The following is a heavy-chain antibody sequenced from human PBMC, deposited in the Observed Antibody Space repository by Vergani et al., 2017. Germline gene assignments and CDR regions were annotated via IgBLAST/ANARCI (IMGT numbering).Heavy chain of an antibody. V-gene: IGHV4-30-2*01. Sequence: QLQLQESGSGLVKPSQTLSLTCAVSGGSISSGGYSWSWIRQPPGKGLEWIGYIYHSGSTYYNPSLKSRVTISVDRSKNQFSMKLSSVTAADTAVYYCAGCRDGYNYEDYWGQGTLVTVSS. CDR2: IYHSGST. D-gene: IGHD5-24*01. CDR3: AGCRDGYNYEDY. J-gene: IGHJ4*02. CDR1: GGSISSGGYS.